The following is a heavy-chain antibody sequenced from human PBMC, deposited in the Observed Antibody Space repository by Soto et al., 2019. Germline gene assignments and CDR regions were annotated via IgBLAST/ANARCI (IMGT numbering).Heavy chain of an antibody. J-gene: IGHJ6*02. CDR1: GGSISSGDYY. Sequence: QVQLQESGPGLVKPSQTLSLTCTVSGGSISSGDYYWSWIRQPPGKGLEWIGYIYYSGSTYYNPSLKSRVTISVDTSKNQFSLKLSSVTAADTAVYYCARAAVVVVAATPEWNYYYGMGVWGQGTTVTVSS. V-gene: IGHV4-30-4*01. CDR2: IYYSGST. CDR3: ARAAVVVVAATPEWNYYYGMGV. D-gene: IGHD2-15*01.